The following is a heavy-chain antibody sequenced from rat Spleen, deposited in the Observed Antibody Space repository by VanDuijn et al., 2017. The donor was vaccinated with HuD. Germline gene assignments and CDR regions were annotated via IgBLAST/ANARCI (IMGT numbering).Heavy chain of an antibody. D-gene: IGHD5-1*01. CDR3: TTQWELYH. CDR1: GFTFSNYG. CDR2: ISYDGSST. V-gene: IGHV5-29*01. J-gene: IGHJ2*01. Sequence: EVQLVESGGGLVLPGRSLKLSCAASGFTFSNYGMAWVRQAPTKGLEWVATISYDGSSTYYRDSVKGRFTISRDNAKNTQYLQMNSLRSEDTATYYCTTQWELYHWGQGVMVTVSS.